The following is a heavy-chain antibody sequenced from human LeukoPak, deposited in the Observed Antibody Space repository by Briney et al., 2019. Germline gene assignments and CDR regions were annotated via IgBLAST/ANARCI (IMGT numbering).Heavy chain of an antibody. V-gene: IGHV4-39*01. Sequence: SETLSLTCTVSGGSISSYYWSWIRQPPGKGLEWIGSIYYSGSTYYNPSLKSRVTISVDTSKNQFSLKLSSVTAADTAVYYCARLPSSRGDYGDYWGQGTLVTVSS. D-gene: IGHD2-15*01. CDR2: IYYSGST. CDR3: ARLPSSRGDYGDY. J-gene: IGHJ4*02. CDR1: GGSISSYY.